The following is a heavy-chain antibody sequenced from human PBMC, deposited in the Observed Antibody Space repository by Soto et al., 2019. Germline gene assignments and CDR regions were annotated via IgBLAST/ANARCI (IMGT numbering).Heavy chain of an antibody. CDR3: ARDPAYDFWSGTLAPFDP. Sequence: ASVKVSCKASGYTFTSYGISWVRQAPGQGLEWMGWISAYNGNTNYAQKLQGRVTMTTDTSTSTAYMELSSLRSEDTAVYYCARDPAYDFWSGTLAPFDPWGQGTLVTVSS. V-gene: IGHV1-18*01. CDR2: ISAYNGNT. D-gene: IGHD3-3*01. CDR1: GYTFTSYG. J-gene: IGHJ5*02.